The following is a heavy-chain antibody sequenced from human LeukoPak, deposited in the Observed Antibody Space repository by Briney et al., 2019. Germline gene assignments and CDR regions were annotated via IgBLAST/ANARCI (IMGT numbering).Heavy chain of an antibody. CDR2: IIPNSGAT. Sequence: ASVKVSCKASGGTFSSYAISLVRQAPGQGLEWMGWIIPNSGATNYAQNFQVRVTMTRDTSVSTAYMELSRLTSDDTAVYYCARQLGATSRDYWGQGTLVTVSS. CDR3: ARQLGATSRDY. D-gene: IGHD1-26*01. V-gene: IGHV1-2*02. CDR1: GGTFSSYA. J-gene: IGHJ4*02.